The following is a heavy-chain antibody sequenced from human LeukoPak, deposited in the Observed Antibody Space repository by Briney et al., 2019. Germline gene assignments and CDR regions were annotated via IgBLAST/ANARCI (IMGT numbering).Heavy chain of an antibody. CDR2: IYYSGST. CDR3: ARARGVVITLRTYNWFDP. Sequence: SETLSLTCAVYGGSFSGYYWSWIRQPPGKGLEWIGYIYYSGSTNYNPSLKSRVTISVDTSKNQFSLKLSSVTAADTAVYYCARARGVVITLRTYNWFDPWGQGTLVTVSS. CDR1: GGSFSGYY. J-gene: IGHJ5*02. D-gene: IGHD3-22*01. V-gene: IGHV4-59*12.